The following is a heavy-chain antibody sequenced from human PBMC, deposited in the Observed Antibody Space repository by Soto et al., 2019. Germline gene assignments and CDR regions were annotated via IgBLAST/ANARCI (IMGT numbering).Heavy chain of an antibody. V-gene: IGHV1-3*01. Sequence: ASVKVSCKASGYTFTSYAMHWLRQSPGQRLEWMGWINAGNGNTKYSQKFQGRVTITRDTSASTAYMELSSLRSEDTAVYYCARAYSSGWYCYWGQGTLVTVSS. J-gene: IGHJ4*02. D-gene: IGHD6-19*01. CDR3: ARAYSSGWYCY. CDR1: GYTFTSYA. CDR2: INAGNGNT.